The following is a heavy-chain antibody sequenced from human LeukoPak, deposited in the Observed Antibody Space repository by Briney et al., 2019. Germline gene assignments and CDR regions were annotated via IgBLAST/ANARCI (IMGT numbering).Heavy chain of an antibody. D-gene: IGHD3-10*01. J-gene: IGHJ4*02. Sequence: PGGSLRLSCAASGFTFSSYWMHWVRQAPGKGLEWVAVISYDGSNKYYADSVKGRFTISRDNSKNTLYLQMNSLRAEDTAVYYCARDRGGFDYWGQGTLVTVSS. CDR3: ARDRGGFDY. V-gene: IGHV3-30-3*01. CDR2: ISYDGSNK. CDR1: GFTFSSYW.